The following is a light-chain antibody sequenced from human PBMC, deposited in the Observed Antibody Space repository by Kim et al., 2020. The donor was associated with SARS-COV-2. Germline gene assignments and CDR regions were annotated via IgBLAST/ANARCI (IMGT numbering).Light chain of an antibody. CDR2: DTS. J-gene: IGKJ1*01. CDR1: QSVSSSY. CDR3: QQYGRSTRT. Sequence: PGERATLSCRASQSVSSSYLAWYQQKPGQAPRLLIYDTSSRATGIPDRFSGSGSGTDFTLTISRLEPEDFAVYYCQQYGRSTRTFGQGTKVEIK. V-gene: IGKV3-20*01.